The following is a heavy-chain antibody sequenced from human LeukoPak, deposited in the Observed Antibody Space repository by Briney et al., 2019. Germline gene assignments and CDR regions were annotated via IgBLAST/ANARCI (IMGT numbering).Heavy chain of an antibody. CDR1: GFTFISYT. V-gene: IGHV3-30-3*01. CDR3: ARGHDYGDYENWFDP. CDR2: SSYDGSSQ. Sequence: GVSLRLFCAASGFTFISYTMHWARQAPGKGLEWVTFSSYDGSSQFYAGSVSGRFTISRDNSKNTLYLQMNSLRSEDTAVYYCARGHDYGDYENWFDPWGQGTLVTVSS. J-gene: IGHJ5*02. D-gene: IGHD4-17*01.